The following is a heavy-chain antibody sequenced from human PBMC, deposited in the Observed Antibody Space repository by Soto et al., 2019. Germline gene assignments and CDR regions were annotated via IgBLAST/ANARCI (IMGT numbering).Heavy chain of an antibody. J-gene: IGHJ4*02. Sequence: QVHLVQSGAEVKKPGSSVRVSCKTSGYTFSNYAISWVRQAPGQGLEWMGWINTGSGYTNYAHDRVTMTKDASTYTAHLEVTSVRSDDTAIYYCARHRVYTGGSDADYWGQGTLVTVSS. D-gene: IGHD5-12*01. CDR3: ARHRVYTGGSDADY. V-gene: IGHV1-18*01. CDR1: GYTFSNYA. CDR2: INTGSGYT.